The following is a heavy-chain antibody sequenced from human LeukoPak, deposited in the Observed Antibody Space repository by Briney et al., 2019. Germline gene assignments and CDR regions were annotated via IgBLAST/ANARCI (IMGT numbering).Heavy chain of an antibody. CDR3: ARGTSGQDNAFDI. D-gene: IGHD2-15*01. J-gene: IGHJ3*02. CDR1: GGTFGSYA. V-gene: IGHV1-69*05. CDR2: IIPIFGTA. Sequence: ASVKVSCKASGGTFGSYAISWVRQAPGQGLEWMGGIIPIFGTANYAQKFQGRVTMTRDMSTSTVYMELSSLRSEDTAVYYCARGTSGQDNAFDIWGQGTMVTVSS.